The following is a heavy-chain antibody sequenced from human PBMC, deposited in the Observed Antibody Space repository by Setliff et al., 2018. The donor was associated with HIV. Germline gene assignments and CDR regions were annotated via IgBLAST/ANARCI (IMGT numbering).Heavy chain of an antibody. CDR1: GFTFSSYW. D-gene: IGHD3-16*01. J-gene: IGHJ3*02. CDR2: IKQDGSEK. Sequence: GGSLRLSCAASGFTFSSYWMNWVRQAPGKGLEWVANIKQDGSEKYYVDSVKGRFTISRDNAKNSLYLQMNSLRAEDTAVYYCARSFWGFVRNAASVIWGQGTMVTVSS. V-gene: IGHV3-7*01. CDR3: ARSFWGFVRNAASVI.